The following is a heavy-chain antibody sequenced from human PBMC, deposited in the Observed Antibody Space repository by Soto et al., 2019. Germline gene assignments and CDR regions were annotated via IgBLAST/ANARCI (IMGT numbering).Heavy chain of an antibody. Sequence: LRLSCSASGFTFSSYAMHWVRQAPGKGLEYVSAISSNGGSTYYADSVKGRFTISRDNSKNTLYLQMSSLRAEDTAVYYCVKGGGIAAQGPRDYYYYGMDVWGQGTTVTVSS. D-gene: IGHD6-13*01. V-gene: IGHV3-64D*06. CDR1: GFTFSSYA. J-gene: IGHJ6*02. CDR2: ISSNGGST. CDR3: VKGGGIAAQGPRDYYYYGMDV.